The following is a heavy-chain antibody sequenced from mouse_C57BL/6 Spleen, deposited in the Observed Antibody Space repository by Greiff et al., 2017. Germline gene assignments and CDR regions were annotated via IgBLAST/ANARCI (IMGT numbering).Heavy chain of an antibody. J-gene: IGHJ2*01. CDR3: ARYRNYGGVPDY. V-gene: IGHV5-17*01. Sequence: EVKLMESGGGLVKPGGSLKLSCAASGFTFSDYGMHWVRQAPEKGLEWVAYISSGSSTIYYADTVKGRFTISRDNAKNTLFLQMTSLRSEDTAMYYCARYRNYGGVPDYWGQGTTLTVSS. D-gene: IGHD2-5*01. CDR2: ISSGSSTI. CDR1: GFTFSDYG.